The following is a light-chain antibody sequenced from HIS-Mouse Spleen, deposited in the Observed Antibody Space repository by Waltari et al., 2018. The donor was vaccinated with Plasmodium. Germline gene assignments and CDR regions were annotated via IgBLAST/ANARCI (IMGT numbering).Light chain of an antibody. V-gene: IGKV1-9*01. J-gene: IGKJ4*01. CDR2: AAS. CDR3: QQLNSYPLT. CDR1: QGIRSY. Sequence: DIQLTQSPSFLSASVGDRVTITCRASQGIRSYLAWYQQKPGKAPKLLIYAASTLQSGVPSSFSGSGYGTEFTLTISSLQPEDCATYYCQQLNSYPLTFGGGTKVEIK.